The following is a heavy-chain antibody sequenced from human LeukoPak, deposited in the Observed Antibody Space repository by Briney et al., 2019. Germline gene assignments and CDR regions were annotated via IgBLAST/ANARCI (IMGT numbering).Heavy chain of an antibody. Sequence: GGSLRLSCAASGFIFNTYAMSWVRQAPGKGLEWVSTIRGSGESTHYADSVQGRFTISRDDSLYTVYLQMDSLRGDDTAVYYCAKDRISYTTSPGELSHWGQGTLVIVSS. CDR3: AKDRISYTTSPGELSH. CDR1: GFIFNTYA. J-gene: IGHJ4*02. V-gene: IGHV3-23*01. CDR2: IRGSGEST. D-gene: IGHD3-10*01.